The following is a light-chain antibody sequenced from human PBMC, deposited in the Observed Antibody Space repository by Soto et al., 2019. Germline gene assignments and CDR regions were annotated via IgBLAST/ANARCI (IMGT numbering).Light chain of an antibody. V-gene: IGKV3-20*01. J-gene: IGKJ5*01. CDR1: QSVASRN. Sequence: EIVLTQSPGTLSLSAGERATLSCRASQSVASRNLAWYQQKPCQAPRLLIYGASSRAIHTPDRFSGSGSGTDFTLTISGLEPEDFAVYYCQHFGNSLWTFGQGTRLEIK. CDR3: QHFGNSLWT. CDR2: GAS.